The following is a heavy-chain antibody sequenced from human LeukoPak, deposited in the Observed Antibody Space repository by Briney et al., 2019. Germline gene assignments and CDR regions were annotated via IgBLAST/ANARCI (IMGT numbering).Heavy chain of an antibody. CDR1: GYTFTGYY. J-gene: IGHJ5*02. CDR2: INPKSGGT. D-gene: IGHD1-1*01. V-gene: IGHV1-2*02. Sequence: GASVKVSCKASGYTFTGYYMHWVRQAPGQGLVWMGWINPKSGGTNYEQKFQGRVIMTRDTSISTAYMELSRLRSDDTAVYYCARHMTTANNWFDPWGQGTLVTVSS. CDR3: ARHMTTANNWFDP.